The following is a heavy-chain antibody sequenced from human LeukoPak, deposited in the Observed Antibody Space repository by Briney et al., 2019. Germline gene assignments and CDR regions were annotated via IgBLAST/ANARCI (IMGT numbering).Heavy chain of an antibody. CDR3: ARELYVVATVHALYYFDY. V-gene: IGHV1-69*04. CDR2: IIPILGIA. D-gene: IGHD5-12*01. Sequence: GASVKVSCKASGGTFSSCAISWVRQAPGQGLEWMGRIIPILGIANYAQKFQGRVTITADKSTSTAYMELSSLRSEDTAVYYCARELYVVATVHALYYFDYWGQGTLVTVSS. CDR1: GGTFSSCA. J-gene: IGHJ4*02.